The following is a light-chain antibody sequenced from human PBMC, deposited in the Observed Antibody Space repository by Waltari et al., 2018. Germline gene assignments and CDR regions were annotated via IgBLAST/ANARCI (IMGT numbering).Light chain of an antibody. V-gene: IGLV2-14*03. CDR3: SSFTSDSTWV. Sequence: QSALTQPASVSGSPGQASTTSCAGTSSDVGPYTYVSWYQHHPGKAPKLIIYDVNSRPSGVSNRFSGSKSGNTASLTISELQAEDEADYYCSSFTSDSTWVFGAGTKLTVL. CDR1: SSDVGPYTY. J-gene: IGLJ2*01. CDR2: DVN.